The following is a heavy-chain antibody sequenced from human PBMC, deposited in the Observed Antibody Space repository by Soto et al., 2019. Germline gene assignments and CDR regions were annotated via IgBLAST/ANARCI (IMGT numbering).Heavy chain of an antibody. CDR2: ISYDGSNK. J-gene: IGHJ3*02. CDR3: AKDNGSGCDWLRVGDASDI. CDR1: GFTFSSYG. V-gene: IGHV3-30*18. Sequence: QVQLVESGGGVVQHGRSLRLSCAASGFTFSSYGMHWVRQAPGKGLEWVAVISYDGSNKYYADSVKGRLTISRDNSKNTLYLQMNSLRGEDTAVYYCAKDNGSGCDWLRVGDASDIWGQGTMVTVSS. D-gene: IGHD5-12*01.